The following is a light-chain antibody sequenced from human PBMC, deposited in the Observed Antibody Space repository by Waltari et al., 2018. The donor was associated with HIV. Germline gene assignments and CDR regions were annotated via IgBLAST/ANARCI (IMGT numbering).Light chain of an antibody. J-gene: IGLJ3*02. V-gene: IGLV1-44*01. CDR2: SNS. CDR1: SSNIGSKT. Sequence: QSVLTQPPSASGTPGQRVTISCSGSSSNIGSKTVNWYQQLPGTAPKLLIYSNSQRPLGVPDRFSGARSGTSASLAISGLQSEDEADYYCAAWDDSLNGWVFGGGTKLTVL. CDR3: AAWDDSLNGWV.